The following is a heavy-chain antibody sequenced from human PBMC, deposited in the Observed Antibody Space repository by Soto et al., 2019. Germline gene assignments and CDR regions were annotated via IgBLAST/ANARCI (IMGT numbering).Heavy chain of an antibody. V-gene: IGHV4-31*03. CDR3: ARVNYYYGSGSYWFDP. J-gene: IGHJ5*02. D-gene: IGHD3-10*01. CDR2: IYYSGST. CDR1: GGSISSGGYY. Sequence: SETLSLTCTVSGGSISSGGYYWSWIRQHPGKGLEWIGYIYYSGSTYYNPSLKSRAAISVDTSKNQFSLKLSSVTAADTAVYYCARVNYYYGSGSYWFDPWGQGTLVTVSS.